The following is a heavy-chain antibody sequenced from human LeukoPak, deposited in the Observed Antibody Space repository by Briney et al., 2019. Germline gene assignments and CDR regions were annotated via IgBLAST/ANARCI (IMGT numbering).Heavy chain of an antibody. V-gene: IGHV1-2*02. CDR3: ARVGYYDRGFFDY. Sequence: WASVKVSCKASGYAFTGYYMHWVRQAPGQGLEWMGWINPNSGDTNYAQKFQGRVTMTRDTSISTAYMELSRLDSDDTAVYYCARVGYYDRGFFDYWGQGTLVTVSS. CDR1: GYAFTGYY. CDR2: INPNSGDT. D-gene: IGHD3-10*02. J-gene: IGHJ4*02.